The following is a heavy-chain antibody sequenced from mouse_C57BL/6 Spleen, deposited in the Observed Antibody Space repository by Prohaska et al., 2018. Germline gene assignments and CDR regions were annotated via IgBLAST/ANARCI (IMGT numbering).Heavy chain of an antibody. CDR1: GYTFTSYW. CDR2: IDTSDSYT. J-gene: IGHJ4*01. Sequence: QVHLQQPGAELVKPGASVKLSCKASGYTFTSYWMQWVKQRPGQGLEWIGEIDTSDSYTNYNQKFKGKATLTVDTSSSTAYMQLSSLTSEDSAVYYCAKTAQAPYYYAMDYWGQGTSVTVSS. D-gene: IGHD3-2*02. V-gene: IGHV1-50*01. CDR3: AKTAQAPYYYAMDY.